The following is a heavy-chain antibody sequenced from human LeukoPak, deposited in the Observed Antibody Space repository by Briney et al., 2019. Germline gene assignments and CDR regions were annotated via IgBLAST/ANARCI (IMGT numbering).Heavy chain of an antibody. CDR2: IYYSGST. CDR3: ARHKDYYYSYMDV. V-gene: IGHV4-39*01. J-gene: IGHJ6*03. Sequence: SETLTLTCSVSGDSISTSSYYWGWIRQPPGKGLEWIGTIYYSGSTYYNPSLTSRVTISVDTSKNQFSLKLSSVTAADTAVYYCARHKDYYYSYMDVWGKGTTVTISS. CDR1: GDSISTSSYY.